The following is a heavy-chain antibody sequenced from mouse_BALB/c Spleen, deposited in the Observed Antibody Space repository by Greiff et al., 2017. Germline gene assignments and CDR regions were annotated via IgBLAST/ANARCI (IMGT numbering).Heavy chain of an antibody. Sequence: EVKLLESGGGLVQPGGSLRLSCATSGFTFPDYYMSWVRQPPGKALEWLGFIRNKANGYTTEFSASVKGRFTISRYNSHSFLYLLMNTLRAEDSATYYCPRGYYDYWGQGTTLTVSA. CDR3: PRGYYDY. CDR2: IRNKANGYTT. D-gene: IGHD1-1*01. CDR1: GFTFPDYY. J-gene: IGHJ2*01. V-gene: IGHV7-3*02.